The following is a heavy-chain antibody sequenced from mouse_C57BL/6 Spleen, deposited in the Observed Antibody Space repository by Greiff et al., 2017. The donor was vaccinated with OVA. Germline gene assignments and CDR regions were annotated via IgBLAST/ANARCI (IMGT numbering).Heavy chain of an antibody. J-gene: IGHJ1*03. CDR3: ARGTTVVAPHWYFDV. CDR1: GYTFTDYY. V-gene: IGHV1-75*01. CDR2: IFPGSGST. D-gene: IGHD1-1*01. Sequence: VQLQQSGPELVKPGASVKISCKASGYTFTDYYINWVKQRPGQGLEWIGWIFPGSGSTYYNEKFKGKATLTVDKSSSTAYMLLSSLTSEDSAVYFCARGTTVVAPHWYFDVWGTGTTVTVSS.